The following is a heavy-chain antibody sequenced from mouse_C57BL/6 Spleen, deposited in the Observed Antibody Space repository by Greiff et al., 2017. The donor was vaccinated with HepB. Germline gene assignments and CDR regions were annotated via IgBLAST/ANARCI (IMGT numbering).Heavy chain of an antibody. D-gene: IGHD2-2*01. CDR2: SRNKANDYTT. Sequence: EVQGVESGGGLVQSGRSLRLSCATSGFTFSDFYMEWVRQAPGKGLEWIAASRNKANDYTTEYSASVKGRFIVSRDTSQSILYLQMNALRAEDTAIYYCARDAYGYEWYFDVWGTGTTVTVSS. V-gene: IGHV7-1*01. CDR3: ARDAYGYEWYFDV. CDR1: GFTFSDFY. J-gene: IGHJ1*03.